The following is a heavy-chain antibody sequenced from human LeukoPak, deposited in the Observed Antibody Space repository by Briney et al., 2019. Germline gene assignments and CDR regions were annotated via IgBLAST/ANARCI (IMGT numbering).Heavy chain of an antibody. V-gene: IGHV4-39*02. J-gene: IGHJ6*02. CDR1: GGSISSSSYY. CDR2: IYYSGST. CDR3: ARERIAAAADAVYYYYGMDV. Sequence: SETLSLTCTVSGGSISSSSYYWGWIRQPPGKGLEWIGSIYYSGSTYYNPSLKSRVTISVDTSKNQFSLKLSSVTAADTAVYYCARERIAAAADAVYYYYGMDVWGQGTTVTVSS. D-gene: IGHD6-13*01.